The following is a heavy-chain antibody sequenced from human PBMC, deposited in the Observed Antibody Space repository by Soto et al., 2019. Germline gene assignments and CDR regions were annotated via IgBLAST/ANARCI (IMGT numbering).Heavy chain of an antibody. J-gene: IGHJ5*02. CDR1: GGTFSSYA. D-gene: IGHD3-10*01. CDR2: ISAYNGNT. CDR3: ARTSPRGSGTWFDP. V-gene: IGHV1-18*01. Sequence: ASVKVSCKTSGGTFSSYAISWVRQAPGQGLEWMGWISAYNGNTNYAQKLQGRVTISIDTSKNQLSLKLSSVTAADTAVYYCARTSPRGSGTWFDPWGQGTLVTVSS.